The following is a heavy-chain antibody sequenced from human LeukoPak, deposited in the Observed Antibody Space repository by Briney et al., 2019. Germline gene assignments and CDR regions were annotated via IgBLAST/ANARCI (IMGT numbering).Heavy chain of an antibody. J-gene: IGHJ4*02. CDR2: ISVHNGNT. V-gene: IGHV1-18*01. D-gene: IGHD6-19*01. CDR1: GYTFSTYG. Sequence: ASVTVSCNVSGYTFSTYGISWVRQAPGQGLEWMGWISVHNGNTNYAQKVQGRVTMTTDTPTSTAYMELRSLGSDDTAPYYCARGGEYRSAWYYFDFWCQGTLVTVSS. CDR3: ARGGEYRSAWYYFDF.